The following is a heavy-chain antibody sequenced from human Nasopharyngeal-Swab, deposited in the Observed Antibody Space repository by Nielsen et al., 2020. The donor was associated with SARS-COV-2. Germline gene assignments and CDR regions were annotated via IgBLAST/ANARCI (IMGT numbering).Heavy chain of an antibody. CDR3: ARDRSGYFLDY. D-gene: IGHD3-22*01. J-gene: IGHJ4*02. CDR2: ISYDGSNK. CDR1: GSTFSSYA. Sequence: GESLKTSCAASGSTFSSYAMHWVRQAPGQGLEGVAVISYDGSNKYYAASVKGRFTISRDNSKNTLYLQMNSLRAEDTAVYYCARDRSGYFLDYWGQGTLVTVSS. V-gene: IGHV3-30*04.